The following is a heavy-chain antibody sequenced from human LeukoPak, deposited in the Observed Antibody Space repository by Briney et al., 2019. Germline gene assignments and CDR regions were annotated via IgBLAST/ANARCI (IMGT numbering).Heavy chain of an antibody. D-gene: IGHD5-18*01. CDR1: GFTFSSYA. CDR2: ISYDGSNK. J-gene: IGHJ3*02. Sequence: PGGSLRLSCAASGFTFSSYAMHWVRQAPGKGLEWVAVISYDGSNKYYADSVKGRFTISRDNPKNTLYLQMSSLRAEDTAVYYCAREDMVNDAFDIWGQGTMVTVSS. V-gene: IGHV3-30-3*01. CDR3: AREDMVNDAFDI.